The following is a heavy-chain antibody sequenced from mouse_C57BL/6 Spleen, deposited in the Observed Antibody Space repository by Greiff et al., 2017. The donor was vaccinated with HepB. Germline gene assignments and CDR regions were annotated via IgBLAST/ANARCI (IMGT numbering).Heavy chain of an antibody. V-gene: IGHV1-72*01. J-gene: IGHJ4*01. CDR2: IDPNSGGT. D-gene: IGHD2-5*01. CDR3: ARSEDRAYYSNYDAMYY. Sequence: VQLQQPGAELVKPGASVKLSCKASGYTFTSYWMHWVKQRPGRGLEWIGRIDPNSGGTKYNEKFKSKATLTVDKPSSTAYMQLSSLTSEDSAVYYCARSEDRAYYSNYDAMYYWGQGTSVTVSS. CDR1: GYTFTSYW.